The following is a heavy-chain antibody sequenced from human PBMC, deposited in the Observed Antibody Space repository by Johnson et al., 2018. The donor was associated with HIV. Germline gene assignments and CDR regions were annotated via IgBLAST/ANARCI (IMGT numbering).Heavy chain of an antibody. J-gene: IGHJ3*02. CDR1: GFDFKSYA. V-gene: IGHV3-33*08. Sequence: VQLVESGGGLVQPGGSLRISCAASGFDFKSYAMTWVRQAPGKGLEWVAVIWYNGSKKYYADSVKGRFTISRDNAKNSLYLQINSLRAEDTAVYYCARGGAYCGGDCNAFDIWGQGTMVTVSS. CDR2: IWYNGSKK. CDR3: ARGGAYCGGDCNAFDI. D-gene: IGHD2-21*02.